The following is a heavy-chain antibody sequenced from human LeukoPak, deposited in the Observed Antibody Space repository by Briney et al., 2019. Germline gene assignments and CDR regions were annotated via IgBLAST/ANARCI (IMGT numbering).Heavy chain of an antibody. J-gene: IGHJ4*02. CDR2: IYYSGST. V-gene: IGHV4-59*01. CDR1: GGSISSYF. CDR3: ARLTYYDSSGYYNDY. Sequence: SETLSLTCTVSGGSISSYFWNWIRQPPGKGLEWIGYIYYSGSTNYNPSLKSRVTISVDTSKNQFSLKLSSVTAADTAVYYCARLTYYDSSGYYNDYWGQGTLVTVSS. D-gene: IGHD3-22*01.